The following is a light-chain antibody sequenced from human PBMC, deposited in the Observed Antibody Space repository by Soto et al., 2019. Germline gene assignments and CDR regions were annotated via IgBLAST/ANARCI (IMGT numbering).Light chain of an antibody. Sequence: EIVLTQSPGTLSLSPGERATLSCRASQSVSSTYLAWYQQKPGQAPRLLIYGASSRATGIPERFSGSGSGTDFTLTISRLEPEDFAVYYCQQYGSSPVTFGQGTKLEIK. CDR3: QQYGSSPVT. CDR2: GAS. J-gene: IGKJ2*01. V-gene: IGKV3-20*01. CDR1: QSVSSTY.